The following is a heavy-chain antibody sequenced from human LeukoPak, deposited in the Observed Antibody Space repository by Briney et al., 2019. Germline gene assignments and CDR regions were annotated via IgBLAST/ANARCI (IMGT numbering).Heavy chain of an antibody. CDR3: ARGTSWYSSSWYDY. D-gene: IGHD6-13*01. CDR1: GGTFSSYA. J-gene: IGHJ4*02. CDR2: IIPIFGTA. V-gene: IGHV1-69*13. Sequence: SVKVSCKASGGTFSSYAISWVRQAPGQGLGWMGGIIPIFGTANYAQKFQGRVTITADESTSTAYMELSSLRSEDTAVYYCARGTSWYSSSWYDYWGQGTLVTVSS.